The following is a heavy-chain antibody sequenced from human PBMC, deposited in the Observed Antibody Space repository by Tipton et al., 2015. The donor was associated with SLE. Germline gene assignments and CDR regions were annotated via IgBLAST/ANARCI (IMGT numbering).Heavy chain of an antibody. CDR2: INTSGTT. V-gene: IGHV4-61*02. CDR1: GGSVSSGFYY. J-gene: IGHJ4*02. D-gene: IGHD6-25*01. CDR3: ARLKSSGRDADFDT. Sequence: TLSLTCSVSGGSVSSGFYYWSLIRQPAAKGLEWIGPINTSGTTNYNPSLKSRVTISLDTSRNHFSLRLTSVTAADTAVYSCARLKSSGRDADFDTWEQGSLV.